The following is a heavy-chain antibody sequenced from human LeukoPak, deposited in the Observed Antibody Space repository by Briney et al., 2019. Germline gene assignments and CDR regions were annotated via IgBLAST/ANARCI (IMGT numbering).Heavy chain of an antibody. CDR3: ARDFYCSGGSCYSNAFDI. CDR2: IYTSGST. CDR1: GGSISSGSYY. D-gene: IGHD2-15*01. J-gene: IGHJ3*02. V-gene: IGHV4-61*02. Sequence: SETLSLTCTVSGGSISSGSYYWSWIRQPAGKGLEWIGRIYTSGSTNYNPSLKSRVTISVDTSKNQFSLKLSSVTAADTAVYYCARDFYCSGGSCYSNAFDIWGQGTMVTVSS.